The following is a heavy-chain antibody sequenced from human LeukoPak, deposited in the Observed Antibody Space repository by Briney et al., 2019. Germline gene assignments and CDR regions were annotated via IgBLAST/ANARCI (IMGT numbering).Heavy chain of an antibody. Sequence: GSLRLSCAASGFTFSSYGMHWVRQAPGKGLEWVAVISYDGSNKYYADSVKGRFTISRDNSKNTLYLQMNSLRAEDTAVYYCAKTLSPHAVPGPIAVAPYYGMDVWGQGTTVTVSS. CDR1: GFTFSSYG. V-gene: IGHV3-30*18. J-gene: IGHJ6*02. CDR3: AKTLSPHAVPGPIAVAPYYGMDV. D-gene: IGHD6-19*01. CDR2: ISYDGSNK.